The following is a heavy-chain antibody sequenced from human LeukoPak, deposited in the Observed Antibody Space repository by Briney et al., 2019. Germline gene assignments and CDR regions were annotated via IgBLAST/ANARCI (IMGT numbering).Heavy chain of an antibody. Sequence: PSETLSLTCTVSGGSISSGSYYWSWIRQPAGKGLEWIGRIYTSGSTNYNPSLKSRVTISVDTSKNQFSLKLSSVTAADTAVYYCARAYYDSSGYSFEPGDYYYYYYMDVWGKGTTVTVSS. J-gene: IGHJ6*03. D-gene: IGHD3-22*01. CDR2: IYTSGST. CDR3: ARAYYDSSGYSFEPGDYYYYYYMDV. CDR1: GGSISSGSYY. V-gene: IGHV4-61*02.